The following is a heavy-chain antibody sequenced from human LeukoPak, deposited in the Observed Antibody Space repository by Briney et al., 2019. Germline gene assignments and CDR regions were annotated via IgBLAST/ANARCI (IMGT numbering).Heavy chain of an antibody. CDR3: ARDRENYYGSGELSWFDP. CDR2: IYYSGST. Sequence: PSETLSLTCTVSGGSISSYYWSWIRQPPGKGLEWIGYIYYSGSTKYNPSPRSRVTISIDTSKNQFSLKLSSVTAADTAVYYCARDRENYYGSGELSWFDPWGQGTLVTVSS. CDR1: GGSISSYY. J-gene: IGHJ5*02. V-gene: IGHV4-59*01. D-gene: IGHD3-10*01.